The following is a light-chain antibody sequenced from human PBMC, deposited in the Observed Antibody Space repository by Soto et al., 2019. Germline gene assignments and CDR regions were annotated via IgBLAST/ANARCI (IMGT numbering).Light chain of an antibody. J-gene: IGKJ2*01. CDR3: QQYNEWPRT. V-gene: IGKV3-15*01. CDR2: GAS. CDR1: QSVRAN. Sequence: ETVMTQFSATLSGAPGEKVNLPCKARQSVRANLVWYQQSPGQPPRLLIYGASDRVAGVPDRFSGSGSGTDFTLTISGLQSEDCAVYYCQQYNEWPRTFGQGTKLEIK.